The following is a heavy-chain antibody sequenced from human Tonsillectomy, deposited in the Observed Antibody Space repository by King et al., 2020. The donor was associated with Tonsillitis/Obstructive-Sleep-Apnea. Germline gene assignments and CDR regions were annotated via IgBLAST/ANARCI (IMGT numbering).Heavy chain of an antibody. D-gene: IGHD2-2*01. J-gene: IGHJ3*02. Sequence: HVQLQESGPGLVKPSETLSLTCTVSGGSISSYYWSWIRQPPGKGLEWIGYIYYSGSTNYNPSLKSRVTISVDTSKNQFSLNLSSVTASDTAVYYCSRGRRKRSMQQLLSRVGYYAFYIWGQGTMVTVSS. CDR1: GGSISSYY. V-gene: IGHV4-59*01. CDR3: SRGRRKRSMQQLLSRVGYYAFYI. CDR2: IYYSGST.